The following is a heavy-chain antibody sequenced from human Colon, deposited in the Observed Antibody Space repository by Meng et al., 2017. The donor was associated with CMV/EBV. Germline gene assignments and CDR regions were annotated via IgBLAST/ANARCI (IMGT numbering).Heavy chain of an antibody. V-gene: IGHV7-4-1*02. CDR3: SASFDY. J-gene: IGHJ4*02. CDR1: GYTFSNYH. CDR2: INTNTGNP. D-gene: IGHD3-16*01. Sequence: ASVKVSCQASGYTFSNYHVNWVRQAPGQGLEWMGWINTNTGNPTYAQGFIGRFVFSLATSISTAYLQISGLKAEDTAVYYCSASFDYWGQGTLVTVSS.